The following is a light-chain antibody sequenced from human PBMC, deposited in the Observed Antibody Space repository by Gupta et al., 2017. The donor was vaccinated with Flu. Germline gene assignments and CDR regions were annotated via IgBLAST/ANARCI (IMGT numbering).Light chain of an antibody. CDR2: DTS. CDR3: HQYEHLLYI. Sequence: PASLSASVGDIVSITCQASQAIGKDLNLNQQKSGEAPKILFYDTSNLQTAVPSRLSGSGSGTELTVTVSSLKTEDISSYYCHQYEHLLYIFGHGTKVEIK. J-gene: IGKJ2*01. CDR1: QAIGKD. V-gene: IGKV1-33*01.